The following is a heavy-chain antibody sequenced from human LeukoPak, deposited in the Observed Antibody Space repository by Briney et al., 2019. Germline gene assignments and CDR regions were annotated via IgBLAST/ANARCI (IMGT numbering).Heavy chain of an antibody. J-gene: IGHJ4*02. Sequence: GGSLRLSCAASGFTFSSYSMNWVRQAPGQGLEWVSSISSSSSYIYYADSVKGRFTISRDNTKNSLYLQMNSLRAEDTAVYYCAGDWSWLQSAGSYGDYWGQGTLVTVSS. V-gene: IGHV3-21*01. CDR1: GFTFSSYS. CDR2: ISSSSSYI. D-gene: IGHD3-3*01. CDR3: AGDWSWLQSAGSYGDY.